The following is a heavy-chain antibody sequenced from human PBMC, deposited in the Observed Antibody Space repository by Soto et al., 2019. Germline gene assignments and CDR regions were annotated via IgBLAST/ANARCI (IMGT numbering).Heavy chain of an antibody. CDR1: GLDFNSYS. CDR3: TSSRSPDAY. J-gene: IGHJ4*02. CDR2: INSGSTSV. Sequence: EVQLVESGGGLVQPGGSLRLSCVASGLDFNSYSMNWVRQAPGKGLEWISYINSGSTSVFYADSVKGRFTISRDNAKNSLYLQMNSLRAEDTAVYYCTSSRSPDAYWGQGTLVTVSS. D-gene: IGHD2-2*01. V-gene: IGHV3-48*01.